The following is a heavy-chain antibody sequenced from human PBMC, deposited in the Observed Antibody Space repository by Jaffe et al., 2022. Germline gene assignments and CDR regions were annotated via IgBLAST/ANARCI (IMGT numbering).Heavy chain of an antibody. Sequence: EVQLVESGGGLVKPGGSLRLSCAASGFTFSNAWMSWVRQAPGKGLEWVGRIKSKTDGGTTDYAAPVKGRFTISRDDSKNTLYLQMNSLKTEDTAVYYCTTLPRGTTVTTGDYWGQGTLVTVSS. CDR2: IKSKTDGGTT. J-gene: IGHJ4*02. CDR3: TTLPRGTTVTTGDY. D-gene: IGHD4-4*01. V-gene: IGHV3-15*01. CDR1: GFTFSNAW.